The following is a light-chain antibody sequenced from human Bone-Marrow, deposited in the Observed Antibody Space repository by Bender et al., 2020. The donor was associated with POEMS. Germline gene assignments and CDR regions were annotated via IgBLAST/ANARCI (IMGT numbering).Light chain of an antibody. V-gene: IGLV1-50*01. CDR3: AAWEDSLNGWV. CDR2: GNT. Sequence: QSVLTQPPSASGTPGQRVTISCTGSSSNIGAGYDVHWYQQLPGTAPKLLIYGNTNRPSGVPDRFSGSKSGTSASLAIRGLQSEDEADYYCAAWEDSLNGWVFGGGTKLTVL. CDR1: SSNIGAGYD. J-gene: IGLJ3*02.